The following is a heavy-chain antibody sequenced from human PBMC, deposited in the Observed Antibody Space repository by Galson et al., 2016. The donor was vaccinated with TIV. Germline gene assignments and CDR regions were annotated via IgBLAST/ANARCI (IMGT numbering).Heavy chain of an antibody. J-gene: IGHJ4*02. CDR1: GYTFTSYD. CDR2: MNPNSGNT. Sequence: QSGAEVKKPGESLKISCKASGYTFTSYDINWVRQATGQGLEWMGWMNPNSGNTGYAQKFRGRVTMTRNTSVRTAYMELSSLRSEDTAVYYRARSGDYGDYWGQGTLVTVSS. V-gene: IGHV1-8*02. D-gene: IGHD4-17*01. CDR3: ARSGDYGDY.